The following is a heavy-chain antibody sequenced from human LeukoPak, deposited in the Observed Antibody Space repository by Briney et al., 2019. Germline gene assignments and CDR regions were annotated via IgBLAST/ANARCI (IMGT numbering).Heavy chain of an antibody. Sequence: GESLKISCKGSGYSFTSYWIGWVRQMPGKGLEWMGIIYPGDSDTRYSPSFRGQVTISADKSISTAYLQWSSLKASDTAMYYCARRITMVRGVYYFDYWGQGTLVTVSS. CDR2: IYPGDSDT. CDR1: GYSFTSYW. CDR3: ARRITMVRGVYYFDY. D-gene: IGHD3-10*01. J-gene: IGHJ4*01. V-gene: IGHV5-51*01.